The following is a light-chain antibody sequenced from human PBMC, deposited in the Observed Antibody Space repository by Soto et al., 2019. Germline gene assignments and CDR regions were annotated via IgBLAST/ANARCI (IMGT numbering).Light chain of an antibody. V-gene: IGKV3-11*01. CDR3: QQRGNWPLT. CDR1: QSVSSY. CDR2: DAS. J-gene: IGKJ1*01. Sequence: IVLTQSPATLSLSPGERATLSCRASQSVSSYFAWYQQKPGQAPRLLIYDASNRATGIPARFSGSGSGTDFTLTISSLEPEDFAVYYCQQRGNWPLTFGQGTKVE.